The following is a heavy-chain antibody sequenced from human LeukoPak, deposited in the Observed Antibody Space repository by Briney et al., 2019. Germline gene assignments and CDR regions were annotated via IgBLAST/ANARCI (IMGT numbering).Heavy chain of an antibody. CDR2: IIPIVGTA. Sequence: GASVKVSCKASGGTFSSYAISWVRQAHGQGLEWMGGIIPIVGTANYAQKFQGRVTITADKSTSTAYMELSSLRSEDTAVYYCARQRHRATVTTLTSSVDYGMDVWGKGTTVTVSS. CDR3: ARQRHRATVTTLTSSVDYGMDV. D-gene: IGHD4-17*01. CDR1: GGTFSSYA. J-gene: IGHJ6*04. V-gene: IGHV1-69*06.